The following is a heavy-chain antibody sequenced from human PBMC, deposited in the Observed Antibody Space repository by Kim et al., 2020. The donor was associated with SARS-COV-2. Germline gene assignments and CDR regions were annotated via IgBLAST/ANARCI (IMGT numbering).Heavy chain of an antibody. J-gene: IGHJ4*02. V-gene: IGHV3-33*01. CDR1: GFTFSSYG. D-gene: IGHD3-10*01. Sequence: GGSLRLSCAASGFTFSSYGMHWVRQAPGKGLEWVAVIWYDGSNKYYADSVKGRFTISRDNSKNTLYLQMNSLRAEDTAVYYCARDGNYYGSGSYLYWGQGTLVTVSS. CDR2: IWYDGSNK. CDR3: ARDGNYYGSGSYLY.